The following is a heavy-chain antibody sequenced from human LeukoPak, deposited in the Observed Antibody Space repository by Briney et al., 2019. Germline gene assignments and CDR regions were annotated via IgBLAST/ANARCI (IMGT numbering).Heavy chain of an antibody. J-gene: IGHJ4*02. CDR3: AREHRTKYGILIIDC. CDR1: GYTFTNYD. Sequence: ASVKVSCKASGYTFTNYDFSWERQAPGQGLEWMGWISAYNGNTNYAQKLQGRVTMTTDTSTSTAYMEMRSLRSDDTAVYYCAREHRTKYGILIIDCRGEGDLVTVSS. D-gene: IGHD1-1*01. CDR2: ISAYNGNT. V-gene: IGHV1-18*01.